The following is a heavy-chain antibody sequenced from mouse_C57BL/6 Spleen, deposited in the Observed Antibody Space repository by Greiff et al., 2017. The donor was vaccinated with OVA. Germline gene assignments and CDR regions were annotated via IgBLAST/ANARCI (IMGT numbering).Heavy chain of an antibody. CDR2: IWSGGST. CDR3: DKDGNYGFAY. J-gene: IGHJ3*01. CDR1: GFSLTSYG. D-gene: IGHD2-1*01. V-gene: IGHV2-4*01. Sequence: QVQLQQSGPGLVQPSQCLSITCTVSGFSLTSYGVHWVRQPPGKGLVWLGVIWSGGSTDYNAAFISSLSFSKDNSKSHVFFQMNSLQADDTDIYYCDKDGNYGFAYWGQGTLVTVSA.